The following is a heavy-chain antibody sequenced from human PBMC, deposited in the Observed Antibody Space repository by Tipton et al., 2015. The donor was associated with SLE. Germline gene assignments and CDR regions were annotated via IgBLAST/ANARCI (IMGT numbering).Heavy chain of an antibody. CDR2: ISSSGGNM. D-gene: IGHD6-13*01. CDR1: GFTFSDYY. J-gene: IGHJ5*02. Sequence: SLRLSCAASGFTFSDYYMSWIRQAPGKGLEWVSYISSSGGNMFYADSLKGRFTISRDNVKNSLYLQMNSLRAEDTGVYYCAREIDGQLAPWGQGTLVTVSS. V-gene: IGHV3-11*04. CDR3: AREIDGQLAP.